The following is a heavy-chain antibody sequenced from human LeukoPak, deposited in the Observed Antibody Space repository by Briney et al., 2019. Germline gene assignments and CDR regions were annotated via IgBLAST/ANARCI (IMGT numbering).Heavy chain of an antibody. J-gene: IGHJ4*02. D-gene: IGHD2-8*02. CDR1: GLTFNNYW. V-gene: IGHV3-7*01. CDR2: INRDGSGK. Sequence: GGSLRLSCTGSGLTFNNYWMTWVRQVPGKGVEWVANINRDGSGKYYLPSVRGRLTISKDDAKGSLYLQMDSLRPEDTAIYYCARVEYTGNGNLYWGQGTLVTVSS. CDR3: ARVEYTGNGNLY.